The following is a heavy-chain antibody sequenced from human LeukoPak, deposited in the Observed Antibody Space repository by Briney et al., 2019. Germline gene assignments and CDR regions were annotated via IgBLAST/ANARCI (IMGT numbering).Heavy chain of an antibody. CDR1: GFTFSSYG. Sequence: GGSLRLSCAASGFTFSSYGMHWVRQASGKGLEWVAVIWYDGSNKYYADSVKGRFTISRDNSKNTLYLQMNSLRAEDTAVYYCARDAPYGGDLDYWGQGTLVTVSS. CDR2: IWYDGSNK. V-gene: IGHV3-33*01. D-gene: IGHD2-21*01. J-gene: IGHJ4*02. CDR3: ARDAPYGGDLDY.